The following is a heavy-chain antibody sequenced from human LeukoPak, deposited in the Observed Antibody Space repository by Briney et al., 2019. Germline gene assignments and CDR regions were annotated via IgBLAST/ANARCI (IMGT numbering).Heavy chain of an antibody. CDR2: IWYDGGNK. V-gene: IGHV3-33*06. CDR3: AKTLLTVTTPPDAFDI. J-gene: IGHJ3*02. CDR1: GFTFSSYG. D-gene: IGHD4-17*01. Sequence: GRSLRLSXAASGFTFSSYGMHWVRQAPGKGLEWVAVIWYDGGNKYYADSVKGRFTISRDNSKNTLYLQMNSLRAEDTAVYYCAKTLLTVTTPPDAFDIWGQGTMVTVSS.